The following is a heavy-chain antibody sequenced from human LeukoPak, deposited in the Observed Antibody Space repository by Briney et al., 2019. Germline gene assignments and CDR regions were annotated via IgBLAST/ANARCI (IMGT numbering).Heavy chain of an antibody. CDR2: INHSGST. V-gene: IGHV4-34*01. CDR1: GGSFSGCY. J-gene: IGHJ5*02. Sequence: SETLSLTCAVYGGSFSGCYWSWIRQPPGKGLEWIGEINHSGSTNYNPSLKSRVTISVDTSKNQFSLKLSSVTAADTAVYYCAKSKPLSLVGARWFDPWGQGTLVTVSS. CDR3: AKSKPLSLVGARWFDP. D-gene: IGHD1-26*01.